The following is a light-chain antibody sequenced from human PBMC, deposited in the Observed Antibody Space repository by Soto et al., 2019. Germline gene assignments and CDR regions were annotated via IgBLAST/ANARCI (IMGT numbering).Light chain of an antibody. CDR1: QSISRY. J-gene: IGKJ1*01. Sequence: IVLTQSLGTLSLSPWERKTLFCMASQSISRYLAWYQQKPGQGPRLLIYGASSRATGTPDRFSGSGSGTDFTLTINRLEPEDFALYYCQQYGSSPPTFGQGTKVDIK. CDR2: GAS. CDR3: QQYGSSPPT. V-gene: IGKV3-20*01.